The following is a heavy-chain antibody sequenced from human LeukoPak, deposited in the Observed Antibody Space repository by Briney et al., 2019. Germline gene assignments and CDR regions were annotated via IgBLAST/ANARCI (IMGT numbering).Heavy chain of an antibody. J-gene: IGHJ4*02. CDR2: ISYDGSNK. CDR1: GFTFSSYA. CDR3: ASRYSSGYDY. Sequence: PGRSLRLSCAASGFTFSSYAMHWVRQAPGKGLEWVAVISYDGSNKYYADSVKGRFTISRDNSKNTLYLQMNSLRAEDTAVYYCASRYSSGYDYWGQGTLVTVSS. D-gene: IGHD6-19*01. V-gene: IGHV3-30-3*01.